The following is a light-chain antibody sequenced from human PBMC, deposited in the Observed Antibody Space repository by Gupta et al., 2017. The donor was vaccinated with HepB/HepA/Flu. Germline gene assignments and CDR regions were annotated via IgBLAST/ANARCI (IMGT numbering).Light chain of an antibody. V-gene: IGKV3-15*01. CDR2: DAS. J-gene: IGKJ4*01. CDR3: QHYNNWPRT. Sequence: VSQGESATLSCRASQSVSSHLAWYQQKPGQAPKLLIYDASTRATGIPARFSGSGSGTEFTLSISSLQSEDFAVYYCQHYNNWPRTFGGGTKVEIK. CDR1: QSVSSH.